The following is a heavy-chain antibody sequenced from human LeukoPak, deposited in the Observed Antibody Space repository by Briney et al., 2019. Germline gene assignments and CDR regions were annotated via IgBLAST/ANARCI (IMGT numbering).Heavy chain of an antibody. Sequence: PGGSLRLSCAASGFTFSSYSMNWVRQAPGKGLEWVSSISSSSSYIYYADSVKGRFTISRDNAKNSLYLQMNSLRAEDTAVYYCARDNRLLWFGELSQQQQLFDYWGQGTLVTVSS. J-gene: IGHJ4*02. V-gene: IGHV3-21*01. CDR1: GFTFSSYS. CDR2: ISSSSSYI. D-gene: IGHD3-10*01. CDR3: ARDNRLLWFGELSQQQQLFDY.